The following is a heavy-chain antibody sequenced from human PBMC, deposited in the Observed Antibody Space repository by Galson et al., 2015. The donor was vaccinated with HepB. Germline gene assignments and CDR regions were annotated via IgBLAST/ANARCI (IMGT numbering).Heavy chain of an antibody. CDR3: ARDVITMVRGGYYYYGMDV. J-gene: IGHJ6*02. CDR1: GFTFSSYS. Sequence: SLRLSCAASGFTFSSYSMNWVRQAPGKGLGWVSSISSSSSYIYYADSVKGRFTISRDNAKNSLYLQMNSLRAEDTAVYYCARDVITMVRGGYYYYGMDVWGQGTTVTVSS. D-gene: IGHD3-10*01. V-gene: IGHV3-21*01. CDR2: ISSSSSYI.